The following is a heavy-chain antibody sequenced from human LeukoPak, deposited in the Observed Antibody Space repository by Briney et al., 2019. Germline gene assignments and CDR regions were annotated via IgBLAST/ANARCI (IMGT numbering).Heavy chain of an antibody. CDR3: ARMGYCSSTSCYVGH. V-gene: IGHV3-21*01. CDR1: GFTFSSYS. D-gene: IGHD2-2*01. CDR2: ISSSSSYI. J-gene: IGHJ4*02. Sequence: KAGGSLRLSCAASGFTFSSYSMNWVRQAPGKGLEWVSSISSSSSYIYYADSVKGRFTISRGNAKNSLYLQMNSLRAEDTAVYYCARMGYCSSTSCYVGHWGQGTLVTVSS.